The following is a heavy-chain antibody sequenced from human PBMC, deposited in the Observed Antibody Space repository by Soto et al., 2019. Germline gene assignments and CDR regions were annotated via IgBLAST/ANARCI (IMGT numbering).Heavy chain of an antibody. CDR3: ARHVGRGFTAKGYFAL. CDR1: GYTFSLFW. CDR2: IDPSDSYT. V-gene: IGHV5-10-1*01. D-gene: IGHD1-26*01. Sequence: GESLKISCQASGYTFSLFWITWVRLMPGKGLEWMGRIDPSDSYTTYSPSFQGHVAISVDKSSSTAYLQWRSLKDSDTAIYFCARHVGRGFTAKGYFALWGPGTLVTVSS. J-gene: IGHJ2*01.